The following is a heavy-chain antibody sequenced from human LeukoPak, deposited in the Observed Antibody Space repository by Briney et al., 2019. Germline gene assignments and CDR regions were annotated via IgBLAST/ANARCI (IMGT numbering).Heavy chain of an antibody. D-gene: IGHD7-27*01. CDR3: AIDPNWGIHY. J-gene: IGHJ4*02. Sequence: GGSLRLSCSASGFTFSSYAMHWVRQAPGKGLEWVSIIGGSGGDIHYADSVKGRFTISRDNSKNTLYLQMNSLRVEDTAIYYCAIDPNWGIHYWGQGVLVTVSS. CDR1: GFTFSSYA. CDR2: IGGSGGDI. V-gene: IGHV3-23*01.